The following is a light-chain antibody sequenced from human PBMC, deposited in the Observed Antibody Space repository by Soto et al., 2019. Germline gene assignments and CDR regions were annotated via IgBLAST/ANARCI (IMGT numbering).Light chain of an antibody. J-gene: IGKJ1*01. V-gene: IGKV3-15*01. CDR1: QSVSSN. CDR3: QHYYNWPRT. CDR2: GAF. Sequence: EIVMTQSPVTLSVSPWERVTLSCRASQSVSSNLAWYQQKPGQAPSLLIYGAFTRATGIPARFSGTGSGTEFTLTISSLQSEDFAVYYCQHYYNWPRTFGQGTKVDIK.